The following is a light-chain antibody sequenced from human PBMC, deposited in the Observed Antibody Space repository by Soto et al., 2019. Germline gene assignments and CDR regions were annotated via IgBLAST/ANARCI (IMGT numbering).Light chain of an antibody. CDR2: GAS. V-gene: IGKV3-20*01. J-gene: IGKJ2*01. Sequence: EIVLTQSPGTLSLSPGERATLSCRASQSVSSSYLAWYQQKPGQAPMLLIYGASSRATGIPDRFSGSGSGPDFTLTISSLEPEDFAVYYCQQYGSSLYTFGQGTNLDIQ. CDR3: QQYGSSLYT. CDR1: QSVSSSY.